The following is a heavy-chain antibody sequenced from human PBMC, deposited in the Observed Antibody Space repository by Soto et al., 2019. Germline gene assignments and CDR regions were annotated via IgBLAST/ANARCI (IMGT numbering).Heavy chain of an antibody. D-gene: IGHD1-26*01. CDR3: ARETIEWELLYWFDP. V-gene: IGHV4-59*11. J-gene: IGHJ5*02. CDR1: GGSISGHY. CDR2: IFYSGST. Sequence: SETLSLTCTVSGGSISGHYWIWIRQPPGKGLEWIGYIFYSGSTNYNPSLKIRVTISLDTSKNQFSLKLSSVTAADTAVYYCARETIEWELLYWFDPWAQGTLVPVSS.